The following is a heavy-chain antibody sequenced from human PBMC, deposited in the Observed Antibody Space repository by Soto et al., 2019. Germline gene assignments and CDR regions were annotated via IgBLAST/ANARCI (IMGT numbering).Heavy chain of an antibody. Sequence: GESLKISCKGSGYSFTSYWISWVRQMPGKGLEWMGRIDPSDSYTNYSPSFQGHVTISADKSISTAYLQWSSLKASDTAMYYCARHEWSSSWYYGMDVWGQGTTVTVYS. CDR1: GYSFTSYW. CDR2: IDPSDSYT. D-gene: IGHD6-13*01. J-gene: IGHJ6*02. CDR3: ARHEWSSSWYYGMDV. V-gene: IGHV5-10-1*01.